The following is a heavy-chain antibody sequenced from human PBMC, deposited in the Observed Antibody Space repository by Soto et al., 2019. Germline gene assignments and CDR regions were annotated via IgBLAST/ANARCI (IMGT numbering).Heavy chain of an antibody. CDR3: ARFSWGVLFDH. Sequence: QVQLQESGPGLVKPSETLSLNCTVSRGSVASGSYYWTWIRQSPGKELEWIGYIYYCGSTCYNPSLESRVTMSVDTAKNQFSLKLTFVTAADTAVYYCARFSWGVLFDHWSQGNIVTVTS. J-gene: IGHJ4*02. D-gene: IGHD3-16*01. V-gene: IGHV4-61*01. CDR1: RGSVASGSYY. CDR2: IYYCGST.